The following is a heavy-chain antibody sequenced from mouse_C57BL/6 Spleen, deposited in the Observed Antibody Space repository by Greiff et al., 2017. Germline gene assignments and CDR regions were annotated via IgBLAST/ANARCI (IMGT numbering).Heavy chain of an antibody. CDR1: GYTFTSYW. CDR2: IDPSDSET. J-gene: IGHJ4*01. CDR3: ARGTGTFYAMDY. V-gene: IGHV1-52*01. Sequence: QVQLKQPGAELVRPGSSVKLSCKASGYTFTSYWMHWVKQRPIQGLEWIGNIDPSDSETHYNQKFKDKATLTVDKSSSTAYMQLSSLTSEDSAVYYCARGTGTFYAMDYWGQGTSVTVSS. D-gene: IGHD4-1*01.